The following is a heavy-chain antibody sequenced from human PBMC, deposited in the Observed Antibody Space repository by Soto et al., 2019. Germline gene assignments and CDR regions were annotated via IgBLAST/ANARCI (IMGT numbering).Heavy chain of an antibody. V-gene: IGHV3-33*01. CDR3: ASALEKGDY. J-gene: IGHJ4*02. CDR2: IWYDGSNK. Sequence: QVQLVESGGGVVQPGRSLRLSCASSGFTFSNYGMHWVRQAPGKGPEWVAVIWYDGSNKYYADSVKGRFTISRDNSKNTLYLEMNSLRAEDTAVYYCASALEKGDYWGQGTLVTVSS. CDR1: GFTFSNYG.